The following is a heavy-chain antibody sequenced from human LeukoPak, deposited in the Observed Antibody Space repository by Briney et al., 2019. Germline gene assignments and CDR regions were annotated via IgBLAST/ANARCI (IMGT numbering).Heavy chain of an antibody. V-gene: IGHV3-23*01. D-gene: IGHD1-14*01. CDR3: AKGNGGNYYYYYMDV. Sequence: PGGSLRLSCATSGFSFSSYAMSWVRQAPGKGLEWVSAISGSGGSTYYADSVKGRFTISRDNSKNTLYLQMNSLRAEDTAVYYCAKGNGGNYYYYYMDVWGKGTTVTVSS. J-gene: IGHJ6*03. CDR2: ISGSGGST. CDR1: GFSFSSYA.